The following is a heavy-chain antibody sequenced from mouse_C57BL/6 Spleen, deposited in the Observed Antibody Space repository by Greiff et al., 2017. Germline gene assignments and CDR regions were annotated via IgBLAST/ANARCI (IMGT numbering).Heavy chain of an antibody. V-gene: IGHV3-6*01. Sequence: EVQLQQSGPGLVKPSQSLSLTCSVTGYSITSGYYWNWIRQFPGNKLEWMGYISYDGSNNYNPSLKNRISITRDTSKNQFFLKLNSVTTEDTATYYCASNDYEVNWGQGTTLTVSS. CDR1: GYSITSGYY. CDR3: ASNDYEVN. D-gene: IGHD2-4*01. J-gene: IGHJ2*01. CDR2: ISYDGSN.